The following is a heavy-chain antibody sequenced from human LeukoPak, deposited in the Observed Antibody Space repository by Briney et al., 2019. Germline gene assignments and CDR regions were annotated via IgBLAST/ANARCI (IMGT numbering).Heavy chain of an antibody. D-gene: IGHD4-11*01. CDR3: ARGHSIEPYYYYYYMDV. CDR1: GGSISTYY. J-gene: IGHJ6*03. Sequence: PSETLSLTCTVSGGSISTYYWSWIRQPPGKGLEWIGYIYYSGSTSYNPSLKSRVTISVDTSKNQFSLKLSSVTAADTAVYYCARGHSIEPYYYYYYMDVWGKGTTVTVSS. V-gene: IGHV4-59*01. CDR2: IYYSGST.